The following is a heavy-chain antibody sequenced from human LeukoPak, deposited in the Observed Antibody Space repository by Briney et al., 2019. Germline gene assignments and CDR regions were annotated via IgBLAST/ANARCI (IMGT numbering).Heavy chain of an antibody. J-gene: IGHJ4*02. Sequence: SETLSLTCTVSGFSISHGYYWGWVRQSPGKGLEWIGSIYHSGSTDYNPSLKSRVTMSVDTSRNQFSLKLSSVTAADTAVYYCARVCGGDCYSISDYWGQGTLVTVSS. CDR1: GFSISHGYY. CDR2: IYHSGST. CDR3: ARVCGGDCYSISDY. D-gene: IGHD2-21*02. V-gene: IGHV4-38-2*02.